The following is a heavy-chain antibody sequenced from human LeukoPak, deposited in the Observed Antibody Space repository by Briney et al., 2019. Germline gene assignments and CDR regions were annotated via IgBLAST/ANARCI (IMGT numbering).Heavy chain of an antibody. CDR3: ARYHSSGLLYYFDY. CDR2: INPNSGGT. Sequence: ASVKVSCKASGYTFTGYYMHWVRQAPGQGLEWMGWINPNSGGTNYAQKFQGRVTMTRDTSISTAYMELSRLRSDDTAVYYCARYHSSGLLYYFDYWGQGTLVTVSS. V-gene: IGHV1-2*02. J-gene: IGHJ4*02. CDR1: GYTFTGYY. D-gene: IGHD6-19*01.